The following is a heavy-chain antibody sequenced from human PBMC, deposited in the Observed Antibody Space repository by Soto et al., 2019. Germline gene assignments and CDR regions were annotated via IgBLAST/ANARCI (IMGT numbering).Heavy chain of an antibody. CDR2: INAGNGNT. J-gene: IGHJ3*02. CDR3: ARGMTTVTSDAFDI. CDR1: GYTFTSYA. V-gene: IGHV1-3*01. D-gene: IGHD4-4*01. Sequence: GASVKVSCKASGYTFTSYAMHWVRQAPGQRLEWMGWINAGNGNTKYSQKFQGRVTMTRDTSTSTVYMELSSLRSEDTAVYYCARGMTTVTSDAFDIWGQGTMVTVSS.